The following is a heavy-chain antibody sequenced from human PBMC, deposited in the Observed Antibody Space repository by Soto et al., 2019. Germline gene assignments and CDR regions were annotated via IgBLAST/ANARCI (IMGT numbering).Heavy chain of an antibody. Sequence: QITLKESGPTLVKPTHTLTLTCTLSGFSLNARGVREGWIRQSPGKALEWLAFIYWDDGKRYRHSLKNGLTVTKDTLKNPVVLTMANMDPADTGSFCCAHGEYSGDGWCFSDYWGQGTLVTVSS. CDR3: AHGEYSGDGWCFSDY. CDR1: GFSLNARGVR. V-gene: IGHV2-5*02. J-gene: IGHJ4*02. D-gene: IGHD3-10*01. CDR2: IYWDDGK.